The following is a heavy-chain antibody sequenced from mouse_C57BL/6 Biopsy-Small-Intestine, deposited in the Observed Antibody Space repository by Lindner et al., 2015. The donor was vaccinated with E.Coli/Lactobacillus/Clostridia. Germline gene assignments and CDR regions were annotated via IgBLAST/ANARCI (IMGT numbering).Heavy chain of an antibody. J-gene: IGHJ1*01. D-gene: IGHD2-10*01. CDR2: ITSSGST. CDR1: GYSITSDY. CDR3: TRRAYDGSYEHWYFDV. Sequence: VQLQESGPGLAKPSQTLSLTCSVTGYSITSDYWNWIRKFPGNKLEYMGYITSSGSTWYNPSLRSRISITRDTSKNQYYLQLNSVTTEDTATYYCTRRAYDGSYEHWYFDVWGAGTTVTVSS. V-gene: IGHV3-8*01.